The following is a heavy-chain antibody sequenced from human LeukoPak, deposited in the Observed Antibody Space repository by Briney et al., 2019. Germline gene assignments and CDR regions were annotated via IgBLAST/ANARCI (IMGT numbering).Heavy chain of an antibody. D-gene: IGHD3/OR15-3a*01. CDR2: IKQDGSEK. CDR1: GFTFSSYW. Sequence: SGGSLRLSCAASGFTFSSYWMSWVRQAPGRGLEWVANIKQDGSEKYYVDSLKGRFTISRDNAKSSLFLQMNSLRAEDTAVYYCARDVEASNFWTGYSYWGQGSLVTVSS. V-gene: IGHV3-7*01. CDR3: ARDVEASNFWTGYSY. J-gene: IGHJ4*02.